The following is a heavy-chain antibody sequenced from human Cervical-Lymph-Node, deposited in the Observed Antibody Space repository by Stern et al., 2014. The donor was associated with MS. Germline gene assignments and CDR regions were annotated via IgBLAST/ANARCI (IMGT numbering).Heavy chain of an antibody. D-gene: IGHD4-17*01. Sequence: DQLEQSWAEVKKPGNSVKASCKASGGTFRSYDISWVRPAPGQAFEWLAGIIPIFCTAHYAQKSQGRVTINWDESTSTATMELSSLRSEDTAVYYCARAGGDYGFGYRDWGQGTLVTVSS. J-gene: IGHJ4*02. CDR1: GGTFRSYD. CDR3: ARAGGDYGFGYRD. CDR2: IIPIFCTA. V-gene: IGHV1-69*01.